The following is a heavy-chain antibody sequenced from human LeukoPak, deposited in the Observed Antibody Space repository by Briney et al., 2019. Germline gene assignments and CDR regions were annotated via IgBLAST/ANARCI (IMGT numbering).Heavy chain of an antibody. CDR3: AKETASGYGAFDI. CDR2: ISSSGGNT. D-gene: IGHD3-22*01. Sequence: GGSLRLSCAASGFTFSTYAMNWARQAPGKGLEWVSGISSSGGNTYYADSVKGRFTISRDNPKNTLYLQMNSLKAEDTAVYYCAKETASGYGAFDIWGQGTMVTVSS. J-gene: IGHJ3*02. V-gene: IGHV3-23*01. CDR1: GFTFSTYA.